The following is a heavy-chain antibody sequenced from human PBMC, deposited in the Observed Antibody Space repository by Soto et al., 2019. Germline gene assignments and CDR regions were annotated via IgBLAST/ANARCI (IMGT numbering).Heavy chain of an antibody. CDR3: ARRLLSYYQVRVNYYYGMDV. V-gene: IGHV4-59*01. D-gene: IGHD2-2*01. Sequence: PSETLSLTCAVSGDSISSYYCMWIRQPPGKGLESIGYLYYGRSANYNPSLKSRVTLSVDTSTNQCSLTLSSMTAADTAVYYCARRLLSYYQVRVNYYYGMDVWGQGTTVTVSS. CDR2: LYYGRSA. J-gene: IGHJ6*02. CDR1: GDSISSYY.